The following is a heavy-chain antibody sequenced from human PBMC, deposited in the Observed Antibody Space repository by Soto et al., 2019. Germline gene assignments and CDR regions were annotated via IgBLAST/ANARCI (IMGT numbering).Heavy chain of an antibody. J-gene: IGHJ4*02. CDR3: ARGPYYDFWSGSPRPFDY. D-gene: IGHD3-3*01. V-gene: IGHV1-69*13. CDR2: IIPMFGTA. Sequence: SVKVSCKASGGTFSSYAISWVRQAPGQGLEWMGGIIPMFGTANYAQKFQGRVTSTADESTSTAYMELSSLRSEDTAVYYCARGPYYDFWSGSPRPFDYWGQGTLVTVSS. CDR1: GGTFSSYA.